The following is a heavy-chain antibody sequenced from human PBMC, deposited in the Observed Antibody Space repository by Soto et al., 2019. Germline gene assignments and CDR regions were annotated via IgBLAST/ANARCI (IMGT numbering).Heavy chain of an antibody. CDR1: GYPFTTYG. CDR3: ARMGDVPYYDYGMDV. V-gene: IGHV1-18*01. CDR2: INAYNGNT. Sequence: QLQLVQSGPEVKKPGASVKVSCKASGYPFTTYGVTWVRQAPGQGLEWMGWINAYNGNTNYAQKLQGRVTMTTDTSTSTAYMELRGLRSDDTAVYYCARMGDVPYYDYGMDVWGQGTTVTVSS. D-gene: IGHD3-16*01. J-gene: IGHJ6*02.